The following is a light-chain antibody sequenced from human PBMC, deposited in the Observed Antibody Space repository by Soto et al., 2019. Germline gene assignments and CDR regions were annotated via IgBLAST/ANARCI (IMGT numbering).Light chain of an antibody. V-gene: IGKV1-9*01. Sequence: IQLTQFPSSLSASVGDRVTITCRASQGISSYLAWYQQKPGKVPKLLIYAASTLQSGVPSRFSGSGSGTEFTLTISSLQHEDFATYYCQQIGSFGQGTRLEIK. CDR1: QGISSY. CDR3: QQIGS. CDR2: AAS. J-gene: IGKJ5*01.